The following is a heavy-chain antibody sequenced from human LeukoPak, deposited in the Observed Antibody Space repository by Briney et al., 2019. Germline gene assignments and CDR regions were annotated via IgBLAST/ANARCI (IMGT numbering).Heavy chain of an antibody. J-gene: IGHJ4*02. CDR3: ARGRGKF. Sequence: PGGSLRLSCAVSGITISNNWMSWVRQAPGKGLGWVATIKHDGSEKYYVNSVEGRFTISRDNAQNSLYLLMNSLGAEDTAVYYCARGRGKFWGQGTLVTVSS. CDR1: GITISNNW. CDR2: IKHDGSEK. V-gene: IGHV3-7*01.